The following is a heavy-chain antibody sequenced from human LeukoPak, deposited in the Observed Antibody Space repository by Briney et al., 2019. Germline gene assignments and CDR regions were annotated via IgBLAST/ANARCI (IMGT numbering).Heavy chain of an antibody. J-gene: IGHJ6*02. V-gene: IGHV3-7*03. CDR3: ARGGGLDV. CDR1: GFTFDTYW. D-gene: IGHD3-16*01. Sequence: GGSLRLSCTASGFTFDTYWMNWARQAPGKGLEWVASINPSESVKYYVNSVKGRFTISRDNAKNSLYLQMSNLRAEDTAVYFCARGGGLDVWGQGATVTVSS. CDR2: INPSESVK.